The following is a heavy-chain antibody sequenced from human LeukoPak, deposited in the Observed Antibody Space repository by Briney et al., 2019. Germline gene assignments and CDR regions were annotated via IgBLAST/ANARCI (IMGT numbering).Heavy chain of an antibody. CDR3: ATGSYGDYVGNWFDP. CDR2: ISWNSGSI. J-gene: IGHJ5*02. V-gene: IGHV3-9*01. Sequence: GRSLRLSCAASGFTFDDYAMHWVRQAPGKGLEWVSGISWNSGSIGYADSVKGRFTISRDNAKNSLYLQMNSLRAEDTALYYCATGSYGDYVGNWFDPWGQGTLVTVSS. CDR1: GFTFDDYA. D-gene: IGHD4-17*01.